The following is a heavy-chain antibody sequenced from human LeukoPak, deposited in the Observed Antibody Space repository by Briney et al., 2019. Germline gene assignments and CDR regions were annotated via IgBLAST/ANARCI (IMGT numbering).Heavy chain of an antibody. D-gene: IGHD2-15*01. CDR1: GFTFRNYA. CDR2: TSGSGDIR. Sequence: PGGSLRLSCAASGFTFRNYAMTWVRQAPGKGLEWVSRTSGSGDIRLYADSVKGRFTISRTNSENRLYLQMNSLRAADTGVYYCANYRSGGGGYYSGLEHWGQGTQVTVSS. J-gene: IGHJ1*01. V-gene: IGHV3-23*01. CDR3: ANYRSGGGGYYSGLEH.